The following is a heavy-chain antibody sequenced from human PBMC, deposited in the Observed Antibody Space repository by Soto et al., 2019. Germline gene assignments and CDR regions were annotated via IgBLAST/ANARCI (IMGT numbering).Heavy chain of an antibody. CDR1: GFTFINHW. CDR2: INRDGSST. D-gene: IGHD3-22*01. CDR3: AKGGYYSYDAFDM. V-gene: IGHV3-74*03. J-gene: IGHJ3*02. Sequence: GESLKISCAASGFTFINHWTHWVRQAPGKGLVWVSRINRDGSSTTYADSVKGRFTISRDNAKNTLDLQMNSLRAEDTAVYYCAKGGYYSYDAFDMWGQGTMVTVSS.